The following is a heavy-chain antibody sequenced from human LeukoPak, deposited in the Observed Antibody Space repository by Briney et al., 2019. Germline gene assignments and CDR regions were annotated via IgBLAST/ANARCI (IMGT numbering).Heavy chain of an antibody. D-gene: IGHD3-3*01. CDR2: ISSSSSYI. V-gene: IGHV3-21*01. Sequence: PGGSLRLSCAASGFTFSSYSMNWVRQAPGKGLEWVSSISSSSSYIYYADSVKGRFTISRDNAKNSLYLQMNSLRAEDTAVYYCARGDYDFWSDLLGYAFDIWGQGTMVTVSS. CDR3: ARGDYDFWSDLLGYAFDI. J-gene: IGHJ3*02. CDR1: GFTFSSYS.